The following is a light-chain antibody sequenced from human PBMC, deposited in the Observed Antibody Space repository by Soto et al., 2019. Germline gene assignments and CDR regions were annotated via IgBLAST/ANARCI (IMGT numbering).Light chain of an antibody. J-gene: IGKJ5*01. Sequence: IGLSQSPATLSLSPGERATLSGRASQSVSSYLAWYQQKPGQAPRLLIYDASNRATGIPARFSGSGSGTDFTLTISSLEPEDFAVYYCQQYGSSPEVTFGQGTRLEIK. CDR1: QSVSSY. V-gene: IGKV3-11*01. CDR2: DAS. CDR3: QQYGSSPEVT.